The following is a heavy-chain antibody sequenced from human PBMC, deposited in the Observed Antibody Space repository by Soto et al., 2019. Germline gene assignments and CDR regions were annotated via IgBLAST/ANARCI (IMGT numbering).Heavy chain of an antibody. CDR3: ASLAGYSSSTVDY. D-gene: IGHD6-13*01. CDR1: GGSISSYY. J-gene: IGHJ4*02. Sequence: SETLSLTCTVSGGSISSYYWSWIRQPPGKGLEWIGYIYYSGSTNYNPSLKSRVTISVDTSKNQFSLKLSSVTAADTAVYYCASLAGYSSSTVDYWGQGTLVTVSS. CDR2: IYYSGST. V-gene: IGHV4-59*01.